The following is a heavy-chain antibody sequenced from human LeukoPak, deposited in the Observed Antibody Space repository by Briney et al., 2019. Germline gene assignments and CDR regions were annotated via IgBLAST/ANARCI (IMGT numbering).Heavy chain of an antibody. J-gene: IGHJ4*02. Sequence: GGSLRLSCAASGFTFSNAWMSWVRQAPGKGLEWVGRIKSKTDGGTTDYAAPVKGRFTISRDDSKNTLYLQMNSLKTEDTAVYYWTTDFGPYCSGGSCYYFDYWGQGTLVTVSS. D-gene: IGHD2-15*01. CDR1: GFTFSNAW. V-gene: IGHV3-15*01. CDR2: IKSKTDGGTT. CDR3: TTDFGPYCSGGSCYYFDY.